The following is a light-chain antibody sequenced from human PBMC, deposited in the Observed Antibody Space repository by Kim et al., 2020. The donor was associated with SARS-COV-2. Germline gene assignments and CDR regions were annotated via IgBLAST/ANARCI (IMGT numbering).Light chain of an antibody. CDR3: QQYYNTPIT. CDR1: QSVLYRADNKNY. V-gene: IGKV4-1*01. J-gene: IGKJ5*01. CDR2: WAS. Sequence: DIVMTQSPDSLAVSLGERATINCKSSQSVLYRADNKNYLAWYQQKPGQPPKLLIYWASTRESGVPDRFSGSGSGTDFTLTISSLQAEDVAVYYCQQYYNTPITFGQGTGLEIK.